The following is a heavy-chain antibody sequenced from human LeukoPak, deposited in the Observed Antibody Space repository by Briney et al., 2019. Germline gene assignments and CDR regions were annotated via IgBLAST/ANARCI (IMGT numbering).Heavy chain of an antibody. V-gene: IGHV1-69*05. J-gene: IGHJ5*02. CDR2: IIPIFGTA. CDR3: ARVDYDSSGYAGYWFDP. D-gene: IGHD3-22*01. CDR1: GGTFSSYA. Sequence: SVKVSCKASGGTFSSYAISWVRQAPGRGLEWMGGIIPIFGTANYAQKFQGRVTITTDESTSTAYMELSSLRSEDTAVYYCARVDYDSSGYAGYWFDPWGQGTLVTVSS.